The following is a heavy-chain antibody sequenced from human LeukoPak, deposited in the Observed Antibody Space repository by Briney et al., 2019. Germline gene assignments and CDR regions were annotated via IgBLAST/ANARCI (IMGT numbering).Heavy chain of an antibody. CDR2: ISSSSSYI. Sequence: GGSLRLSCAASGLTFSSYSMNWVRQAPGKGLEWVASISSSSSYIYYADSVKGRFTISRDNAKNSLYLQMNSLRAEDTAVYYCATDLVVPAAIWPVERLFAPWGQGTLVTVSS. J-gene: IGHJ5*02. CDR1: GLTFSSYS. V-gene: IGHV3-21*01. CDR3: ATDLVVPAAIWPVERLFAP. D-gene: IGHD2-2*02.